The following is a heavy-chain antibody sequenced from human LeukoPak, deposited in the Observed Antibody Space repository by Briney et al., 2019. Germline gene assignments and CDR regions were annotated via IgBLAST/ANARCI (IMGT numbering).Heavy chain of an antibody. CDR3: ARAPTWSSYYFDY. D-gene: IGHD2-15*01. Sequence: ASVKVSCKASGYTFTSYYMHWVRQAPGQGLEWMGIINPGGDSTSYAQKFQGRVTMTSDTSTSTVYMELSSLRSEDTAMYYCARAPTWSSYYFDYWGQGTLVTVSS. V-gene: IGHV1-46*01. J-gene: IGHJ4*02. CDR2: INPGGDST. CDR1: GYTFTSYY.